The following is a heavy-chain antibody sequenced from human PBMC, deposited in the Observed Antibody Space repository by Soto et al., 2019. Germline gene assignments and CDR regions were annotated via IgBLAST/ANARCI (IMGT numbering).Heavy chain of an antibody. Sequence: QVQLVQSGAEVKKPGASVKVSCKASGYTFTSYGISWVRQAPGQGLEWMGWISAYNGNTNYAQKLQGRVTMTTDTTTSTDYMELRSRRSDDTAVYYCARDQYSSSWYGSDYWGQGTLVTVSS. V-gene: IGHV1-18*01. CDR2: ISAYNGNT. J-gene: IGHJ4*02. CDR3: ARDQYSSSWYGSDY. D-gene: IGHD6-13*01. CDR1: GYTFTSYG.